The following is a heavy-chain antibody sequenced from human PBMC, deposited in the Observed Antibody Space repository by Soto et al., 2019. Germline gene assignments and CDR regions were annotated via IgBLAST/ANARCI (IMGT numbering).Heavy chain of an antibody. CDR2: ITGGGSST. CDR3: AKGHTRAKDSGVKYYYFYMDV. J-gene: IGHJ6*03. Sequence: PGGSLRLSCVASGFTFSTYPMSWVRQAPGKGLEWVSGITGGGSSTFYADSVKGRFSISRDNSKNTVDLQMNSLRAEDTAVYWCAKGHTRAKDSGVKYYYFYMDVWGKGTTVTVSS. V-gene: IGHV3-23*01. CDR1: GFTFSTYP. D-gene: IGHD2-15*01.